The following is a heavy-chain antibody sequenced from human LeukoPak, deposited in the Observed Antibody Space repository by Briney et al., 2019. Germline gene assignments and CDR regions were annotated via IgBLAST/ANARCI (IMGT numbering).Heavy chain of an antibody. V-gene: IGHV1-24*01. CDR2: FDPEDGET. Sequence: ASVKVSCKVSGYTLTELSMHWVRQAPGKGLEWMGGFDPEDGETIYAQKFQGRVTMTEDTSTDTAYMELSSLRPEDTAVYYCATEENYYGSGSREYYFDYWGQGTLVTVSS. D-gene: IGHD3-10*01. CDR1: GYTLTELS. J-gene: IGHJ4*02. CDR3: ATEENYYGSGSREYYFDY.